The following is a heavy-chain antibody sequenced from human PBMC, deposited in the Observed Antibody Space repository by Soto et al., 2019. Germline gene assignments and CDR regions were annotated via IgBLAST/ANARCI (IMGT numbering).Heavy chain of an antibody. CDR1: GYTFTTYY. J-gene: IGHJ5*02. Sequence: GASVKVSCKASGYTFTTYYIHWVRQAPGQGLEWVGIINPSGGSTSYAQKFQGRVTMTRDTSTSTVYMELSSLRSEDTAVYYCATNRDMVRGVRGLAPWGQGTLVTVSS. CDR2: INPSGGST. CDR3: ATNRDMVRGVRGLAP. D-gene: IGHD3-10*01. V-gene: IGHV1-46*01.